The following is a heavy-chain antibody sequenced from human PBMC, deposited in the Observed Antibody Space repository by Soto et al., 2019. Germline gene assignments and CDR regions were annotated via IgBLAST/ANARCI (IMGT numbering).Heavy chain of an antibody. CDR2: ISGRGGST. CDR3: AKDSTVTTSLYSYYYGLDV. CDR1: GFTFSNYA. J-gene: IGHJ6*02. Sequence: EVHLLESGGGLVQPGGSLRLSCTASGFTFSNYAMSWVRQAPDKGLEWVSAISGRGGSTYYADSVKGRFTISRDNSKNMLFLQMNSLRAADTALYYCAKDSTVTTSLYSYYYGLDVWGQGTTVTVSS. V-gene: IGHV3-23*01. D-gene: IGHD4-17*01.